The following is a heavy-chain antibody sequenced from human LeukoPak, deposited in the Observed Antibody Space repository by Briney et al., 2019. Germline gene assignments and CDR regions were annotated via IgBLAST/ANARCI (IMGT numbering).Heavy chain of an antibody. J-gene: IGHJ4*02. D-gene: IGHD1-1*01. CDR3: ARQNWNDPYYFDY. V-gene: IGHV4-39*07. CDR2: IYYSGST. Sequence: PSETLSLTCTVSGGSISSSSYYWGWIRQPPVKGLEWIGSIYYSGSTYYNPSLKSRVTISVDTSKNQFSLKLSSVTAADTAVYYCARQNWNDPYYFDYWGQGTLVTVSS. CDR1: GGSISSSSYY.